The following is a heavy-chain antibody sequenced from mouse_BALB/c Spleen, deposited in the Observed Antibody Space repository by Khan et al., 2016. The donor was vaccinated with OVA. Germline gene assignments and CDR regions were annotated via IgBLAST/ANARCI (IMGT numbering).Heavy chain of an antibody. CDR3: VRSGYGSFAF. CDR1: GYTFTDYK. CDR2: FYPNSGGS. J-gene: IGHJ3*01. Sequence: EVQLQESGPEVVKPGASVKISCKASGYTFTDYKMDWVKQRHGKSLEWIGYFYPNSGGSGYNQKFKTKVTLTVDISSSTAYMDLRSLKSEDSAVXYCVRSGYGSFAFSFQGSLVTVSA. V-gene: IGHV1S29*02. D-gene: IGHD1-2*01.